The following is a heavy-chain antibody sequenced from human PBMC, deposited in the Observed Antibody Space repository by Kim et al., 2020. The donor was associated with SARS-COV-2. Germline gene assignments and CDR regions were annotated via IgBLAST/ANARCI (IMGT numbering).Heavy chain of an antibody. CDR1: GVSISSGGYY. CDR2: IYYSGST. Sequence: SETLSLTCTVSGVSISSGGYYWSWIRQHPGKGLEWIGYIYYSGSTYYNPSLKSRVTISVDTSKNQFSLKLSSVTAADTAVYYCARGRTTIFGVVIAPVDYWGQGTLVTVSS. J-gene: IGHJ4*02. V-gene: IGHV4-31*03. CDR3: ARGRTTIFGVVIAPVDY. D-gene: IGHD3-3*01.